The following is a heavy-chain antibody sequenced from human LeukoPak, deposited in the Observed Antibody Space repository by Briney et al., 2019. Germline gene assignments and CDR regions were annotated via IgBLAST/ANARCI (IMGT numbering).Heavy chain of an antibody. CDR3: ARSSSLDYYDSSGYYPFDY. J-gene: IGHJ4*02. CDR1: GYSFSSYW. Sequence: GESLKISCKGSGYSFSSYWIGWVRQMPGKGLEYMGIIYPGDSDTRYSPSFQGQVTISADKSISTAYLQWSSLKASDTAMYYCARSSSLDYYDSSGYYPFDYWGQGTLVTVSS. V-gene: IGHV5-51*01. D-gene: IGHD3-22*01. CDR2: IYPGDSDT.